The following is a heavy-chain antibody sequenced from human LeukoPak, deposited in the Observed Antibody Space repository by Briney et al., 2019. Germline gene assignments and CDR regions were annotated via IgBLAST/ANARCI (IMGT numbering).Heavy chain of an antibody. Sequence: GGSLRLSCAASGFTFDDYAMHWVRQAPGKGLELVSGISWNSGSIGYADSVKGRFTISRDNAKNSLYLQMNSLRAEDTALYYCAKDKAGYALNWFVPWGQGTLVTVSS. CDR1: GFTFDDYA. CDR3: AKDKAGYALNWFVP. CDR2: ISWNSGSI. J-gene: IGHJ5*02. D-gene: IGHD2-2*03. V-gene: IGHV3-9*01.